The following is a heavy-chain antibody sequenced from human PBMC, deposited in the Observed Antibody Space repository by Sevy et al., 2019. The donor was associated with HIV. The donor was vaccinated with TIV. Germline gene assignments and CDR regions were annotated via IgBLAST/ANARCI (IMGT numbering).Heavy chain of an antibody. CDR2: ISAYNGNT. CDR3: ARDREGAHDY. J-gene: IGHJ4*02. Sequence: ASVKVSCKVSGYTFTNYGISWVRQAPGQGLEWMGWISAYNGNTNYTQKLQGRVTMSTDTSTSTAYMELRSLRSDDTAVYYCARDREGAHDYWGQGTLVTVSS. CDR1: GYTFTNYG. V-gene: IGHV1-18*04. D-gene: IGHD3-16*01.